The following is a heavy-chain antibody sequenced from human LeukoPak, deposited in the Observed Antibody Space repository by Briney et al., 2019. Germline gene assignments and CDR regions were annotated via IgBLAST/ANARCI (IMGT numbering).Heavy chain of an antibody. Sequence: ASVKVSCKASGYTFTSYGISWVRQAPGQGLEWMGWINPNSGGTNYAQKFQGRVTMTRDTSISTAYMELSRLRSDDTAVYYCARDRRSIQLWFIWGQGTLVTVSS. J-gene: IGHJ4*02. V-gene: IGHV1-2*02. D-gene: IGHD5-18*01. CDR1: GYTFTSYG. CDR3: ARDRRSIQLWFI. CDR2: INPNSGGT.